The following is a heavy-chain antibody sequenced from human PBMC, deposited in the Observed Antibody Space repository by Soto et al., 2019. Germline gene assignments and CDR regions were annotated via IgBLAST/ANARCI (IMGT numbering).Heavy chain of an antibody. CDR2: IIPILGIA. V-gene: IGHV1-69*02. D-gene: IGHD2-2*01. CDR3: ARVARGYCSSTSCYLDAFDI. J-gene: IGHJ3*02. CDR1: GGTFSSYT. Sequence: SVKVSCKASGGTFSSYTISWVRQAPGQGLEWMGRIIPILGIANYAQKFQGRVTITADKSTSTAYMELSSLRSEDTAVYYCARVARGYCSSTSCYLDAFDIWG.